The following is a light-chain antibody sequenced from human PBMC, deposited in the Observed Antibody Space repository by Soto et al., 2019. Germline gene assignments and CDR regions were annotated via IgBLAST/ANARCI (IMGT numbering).Light chain of an antibody. V-gene: IGKV1-39*01. CDR1: QSISSH. CDR3: QQSNSAPLT. J-gene: IGKJ4*02. CDR2: AAS. Sequence: QMTQSPSSLFASVGDRVTITCRASQSISSHLNWYQQKVGQTPRLLIDAASTLQSEAPPRFSGSGSGTEFTLTSSGLQREDFATYYCQQSNSAPLTFGGGTKIQI.